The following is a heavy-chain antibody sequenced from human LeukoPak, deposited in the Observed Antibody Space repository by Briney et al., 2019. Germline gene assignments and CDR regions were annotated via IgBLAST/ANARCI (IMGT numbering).Heavy chain of an antibody. Sequence: GGSLRLSCAASGFIVNYNYMSWVRQAPGKGLEWVSVIYSGGSTYYADSVKGRFTISRDNSKNMAYLQMKSLRVQDTAVYYCARVKVGITYWFDPWGQGTLVTVSS. V-gene: IGHV3-66*01. CDR3: ARVKVGITYWFDP. D-gene: IGHD1-26*01. CDR1: GFIVNYNY. J-gene: IGHJ5*02. CDR2: IYSGGST.